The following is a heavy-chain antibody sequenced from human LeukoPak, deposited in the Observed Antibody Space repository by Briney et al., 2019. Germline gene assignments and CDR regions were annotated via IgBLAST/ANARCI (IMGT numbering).Heavy chain of an antibody. Sequence: PGGSLRLYWAASGFTFSSYAMSWVRQAQGKVLESVSAFSGSGGSTYYADSVKGRFTISRDNSKNTLYLQMNSLRAEDTAVYYCAKDVSPGIAAAGRPLDYWGQGTLVTVSS. J-gene: IGHJ4*02. D-gene: IGHD6-13*01. V-gene: IGHV3-23*01. CDR2: FSGSGGST. CDR1: GFTFSSYA. CDR3: AKDVSPGIAAAGRPLDY.